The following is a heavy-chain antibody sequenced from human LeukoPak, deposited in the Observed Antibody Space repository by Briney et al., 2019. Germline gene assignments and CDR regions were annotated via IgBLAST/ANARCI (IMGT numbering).Heavy chain of an antibody. CDR3: ARRPDGTSHFDY. Sequence: SSETLSLTCTVSGGSIRSYFWSWIRQPPGKGLEWIGYVYCSGSTNYNPSLKSRVTISVDTSKKQFSLKLSSVTAADTAVYYCARRPDGTSHFDYWGQGTLVTVSS. D-gene: IGHD6-6*01. V-gene: IGHV4-59*08. CDR2: VYCSGST. J-gene: IGHJ4*02. CDR1: GGSIRSYF.